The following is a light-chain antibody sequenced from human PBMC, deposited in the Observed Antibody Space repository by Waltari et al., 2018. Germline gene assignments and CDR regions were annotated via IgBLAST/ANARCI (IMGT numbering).Light chain of an antibody. J-gene: IGLJ2*01. CDR1: SSDVGSYNL. Sequence: QSALTPPASVSGSPGPSITIPCTGTSSDVGSYNLVPWYQQHPGKAPKLMIYEGSKRPSGVSNRFSGSKSGNTASLTISGLQAEDEADYYCCSYAGSSTFYVVFGGGTKLTVL. CDR3: CSYAGSSTFYVV. V-gene: IGLV2-23*03. CDR2: EGS.